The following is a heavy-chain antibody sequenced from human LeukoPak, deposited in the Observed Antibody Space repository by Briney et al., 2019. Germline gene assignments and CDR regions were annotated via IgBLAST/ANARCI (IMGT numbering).Heavy chain of an antibody. CDR1: GFTVCSNY. CDR3: ARDVTTMVREGDAFDI. J-gene: IGHJ3*02. CDR2: IYSGGST. Sequence: GGSLRLSCAASGFTVCSNYMSWVRQAPGEGVEWVSVIYSGGSTYYADSVKGRFTISRDNSKNTLYLQMNSLRAADTAVYNCARDVTTMVREGDAFDIWGQGTMVTVSS. D-gene: IGHD3-10*01. V-gene: IGHV3-66*01.